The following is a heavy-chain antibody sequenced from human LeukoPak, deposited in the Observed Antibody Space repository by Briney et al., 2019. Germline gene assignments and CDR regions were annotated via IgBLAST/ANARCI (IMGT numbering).Heavy chain of an antibody. J-gene: IGHJ4*02. Sequence: SETLSLTCTFSGGSISSSSYYWGWIRQPPGKGLEWIGSIYYSGSTYYNPSLKSRVTISVDTSKNQFSLKLSSVAAADTAVYYCATGCSSSWYLVGGFDYWGQGTLVTVSS. D-gene: IGHD6-13*01. V-gene: IGHV4-39*01. CDR2: IYYSGST. CDR1: GGSISSSSYY. CDR3: ATGCSSSWYLVGGFDY.